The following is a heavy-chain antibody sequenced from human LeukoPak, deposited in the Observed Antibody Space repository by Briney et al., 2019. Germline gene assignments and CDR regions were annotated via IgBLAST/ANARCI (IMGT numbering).Heavy chain of an antibody. CDR1: GFTFSSYA. Sequence: GGSLRLSCAASGFTFSSYAMHWVRQAPGKGLEWVAVISYDGSNKYYADSVKGRFTISRDNSKNTLYLQMNSLRAEDTAVYHCAREGQLCFDYWGQGTLVTVSS. V-gene: IGHV3-30-3*01. D-gene: IGHD3-10*02. CDR2: ISYDGSNK. J-gene: IGHJ4*02. CDR3: AREGQLCFDY.